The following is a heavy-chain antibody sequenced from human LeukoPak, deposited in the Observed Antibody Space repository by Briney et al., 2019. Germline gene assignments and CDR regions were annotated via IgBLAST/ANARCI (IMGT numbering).Heavy chain of an antibody. V-gene: IGHV1-2*02. CDR1: GYTFTGYY. CDR2: INPNSGGT. Sequence: ASVKVSRKASGYTFTGYYMHWVRQAPGQGLEWMGWINPNSGGTNYAQKFQGRVTMTRDTSISTAYMELSRLRSDDTAVYYCARDFIVVVPAAMPGENWFDPWGQGTLVTVSS. J-gene: IGHJ5*02. D-gene: IGHD2-2*01. CDR3: ARDFIVVVPAAMPGENWFDP.